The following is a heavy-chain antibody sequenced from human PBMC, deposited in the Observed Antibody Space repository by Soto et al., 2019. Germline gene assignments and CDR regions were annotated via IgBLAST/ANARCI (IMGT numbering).Heavy chain of an antibody. D-gene: IGHD1-26*01. CDR3: ARVEGSSYYFRHDC. CDR2: IYYSGSS. J-gene: IGHJ4*02. Sequence: TVSLTCTVSGGSISSGSYHWRLSVQHPGKGLEWIGNIYYSGSSYYNPSLKSRATISIDTSKDQFSLRLGSVTAADTAVYYCARVEGSSYYFRHDCWGRGTLVTVSS. CDR1: GGSISSGSYH. V-gene: IGHV4-31*03.